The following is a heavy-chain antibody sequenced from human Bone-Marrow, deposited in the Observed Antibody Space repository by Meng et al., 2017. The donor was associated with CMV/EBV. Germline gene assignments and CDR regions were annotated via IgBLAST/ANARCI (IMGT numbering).Heavy chain of an antibody. CDR2: IYSGGST. Sequence: GESLKISCAASGFTVSSNYMSWVRQAPGKGLEWVSVIYSGGSTYYADSVKGRFTISRDNSKNTLYLQMNSLRAEDTAVYYCARVRRPLRFLEWFYGMDVWGQGTTVTVSS. V-gene: IGHV3-53*01. CDR3: ARVRRPLRFLEWFYGMDV. CDR1: GFTVSSNY. J-gene: IGHJ6*02. D-gene: IGHD3-3*01.